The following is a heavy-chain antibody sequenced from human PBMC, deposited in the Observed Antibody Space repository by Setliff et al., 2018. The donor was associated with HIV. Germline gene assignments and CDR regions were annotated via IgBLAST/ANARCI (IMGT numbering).Heavy chain of an antibody. J-gene: IGHJ3*02. D-gene: IGHD6-19*01. CDR1: GYTFTDYY. V-gene: IGHV1-69-2*01. CDR2: VDPEDDEK. CDR3: ATDPTYSSGSPDI. Sequence: ASVKVSCKTSGYTFTDYYIHWVQQAPGKGLEWLGRVDPEDDEKMYAEKFRGRVTITADTSTHTAHMELTSLRSDDTAVYYCATDPTYSSGSPDIWGQGTMVTV.